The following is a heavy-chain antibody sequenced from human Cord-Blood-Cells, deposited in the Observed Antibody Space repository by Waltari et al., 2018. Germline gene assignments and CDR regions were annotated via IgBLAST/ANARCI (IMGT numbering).Heavy chain of an antibody. J-gene: IGHJ2*01. D-gene: IGHD3-9*01. CDR2: INHSGST. V-gene: IGHV4-34*01. Sequence: QVQLQQWGAGLLKPSETLSLTCAVYGGSFSGYYWSWIRQPPGKGLEWSGEINHSGSTNYNPSLKSRVTISVDTSKNQFSLKLSSVTAADTAVYYCARDRDWQGVRYFDLWGRGTLVTVSS. CDR1: GGSFSGYY. CDR3: ARDRDWQGVRYFDL.